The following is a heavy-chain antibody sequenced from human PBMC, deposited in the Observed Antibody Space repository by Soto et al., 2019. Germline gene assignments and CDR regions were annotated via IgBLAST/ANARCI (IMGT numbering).Heavy chain of an antibody. CDR2: IYWNDDK. D-gene: IGHD2-15*01. Sequence: SGPTLVNPTQTLTLTCTFSGFSLSTSGVGVGWIRQPPGKALEWLALIYWNDDKRYSPSLKSRLTITKDTSKNQVVLTMTNMDPVDTATYYCAHSKVPLPVTYYYDMDVWGQGTTVTVS. CDR1: GFSLSTSGVG. CDR3: AHSKVPLPVTYYYDMDV. V-gene: IGHV2-5*01. J-gene: IGHJ6*02.